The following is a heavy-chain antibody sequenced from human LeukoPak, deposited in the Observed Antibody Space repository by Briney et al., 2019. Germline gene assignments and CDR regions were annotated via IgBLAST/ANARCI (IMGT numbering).Heavy chain of an antibody. D-gene: IGHD6-13*01. CDR3: ARDQGIAAAGIILNWFDP. CDR2: INHSGST. Sequence: SETLSLTCAVYGGSFSGYYWSWIRQPPGKGLEWIGEINHSGSTNYNPSLKSRVTISVDTSKNQFSLKLSSVTAADTAVYYCARDQGIAAAGIILNWFDPWGQGTLVTVSS. J-gene: IGHJ5*02. V-gene: IGHV4-34*01. CDR1: GGSFSGYY.